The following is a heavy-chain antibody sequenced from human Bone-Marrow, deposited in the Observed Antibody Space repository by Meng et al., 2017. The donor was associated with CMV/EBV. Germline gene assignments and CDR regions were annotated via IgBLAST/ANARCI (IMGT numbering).Heavy chain of an antibody. D-gene: IGHD2-2*02. CDR2: IDPNSGGT. Sequence: ASVKVSCKASGYTFTNYYVHWVRQAPGQGLEWMGWIDPNSGGTNYAQKFQGRVTMTRDTSISTAYMELSRLRSDDTAVYYCARGACSSTSCYMRNNYYYYYGMDVWGQGTTVTVSS. CDR1: GYTFTNYY. CDR3: ARGACSSTSCYMRNNYYYYYGMDV. V-gene: IGHV1-2*02. J-gene: IGHJ6*02.